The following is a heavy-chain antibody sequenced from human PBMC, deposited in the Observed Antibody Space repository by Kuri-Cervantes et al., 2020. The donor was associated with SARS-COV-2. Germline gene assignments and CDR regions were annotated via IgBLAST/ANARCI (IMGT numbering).Heavy chain of an antibody. J-gene: IGHJ4*02. V-gene: IGHV3-30*01. Sequence: GESLKISCAASGFTFSNCAMHWVRLAPGKGLEWVAFISYDGSNEYYADPVRGRFTISRDNSNNTLYLQVNRLRAEDTALYYCARDRVGVLDSWGQGTLVTVSS. CDR2: ISYDGSNE. CDR3: ARDRVGVLDS. CDR1: GFTFSNCA. D-gene: IGHD2-21*01.